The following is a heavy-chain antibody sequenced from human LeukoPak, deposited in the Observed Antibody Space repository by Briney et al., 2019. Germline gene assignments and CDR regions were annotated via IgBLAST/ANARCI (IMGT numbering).Heavy chain of an antibody. CDR2: IYYSGST. Sequence: SETPSLTCTVSGGSISSGDYYWSWIRQPPGKGLEWIGYIYYSGSTYYNPSLKGRVTISVDTSKNQFSLKLSSVTAADTAVYYCARDRLDGAAAGWYFDLWGRGTLVTVSS. CDR1: GGSISSGDYY. CDR3: ARDRLDGAAAGWYFDL. D-gene: IGHD6-13*01. V-gene: IGHV4-30-4*01. J-gene: IGHJ2*01.